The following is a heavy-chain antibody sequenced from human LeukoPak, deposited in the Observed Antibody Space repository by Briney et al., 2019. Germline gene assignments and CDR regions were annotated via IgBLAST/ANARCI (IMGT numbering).Heavy chain of an antibody. CDR2: IKSKTDGGTT. CDR3: TTFMVRGVMFEDY. V-gene: IGHV3-15*07. CDR1: GFTFSNAW. D-gene: IGHD3-10*01. J-gene: IGHJ4*02. Sequence: PGGSLRLSCAASGFTFSNAWMNWVRQAPGKGLEWVGRIKSKTDGGTTDYAAPVKGRFTISRDDSKNTLYLQMNSLKTEDTAVCYCTTFMVRGVMFEDYWGQGTLVTVSS.